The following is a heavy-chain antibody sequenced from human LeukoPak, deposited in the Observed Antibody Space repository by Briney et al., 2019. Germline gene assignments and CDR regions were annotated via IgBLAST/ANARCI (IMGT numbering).Heavy chain of an antibody. CDR1: GFTFSSYS. CDR2: INNDGTTT. CDR3: ARVSGPGMNEYFHL. D-gene: IGHD3-10*01. Sequence: TGGSLRLSCAASGFTFSSYSMNWVRQAPGKGLVWVSRINNDGTTTMYADSVKGRFTLSRDNAKNTLYLQMNSLRAEDTAVYYCARVSGPGMNEYFHLWGQGTLVTVSS. J-gene: IGHJ1*01. V-gene: IGHV3-74*03.